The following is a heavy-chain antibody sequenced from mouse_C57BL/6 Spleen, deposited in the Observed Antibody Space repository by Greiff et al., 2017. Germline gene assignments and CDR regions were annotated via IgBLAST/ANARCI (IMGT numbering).Heavy chain of an antibody. Sequence: VKLQQPGAELVRPGSSVKLSCKASGYTFTSYWMDWVKQRPGQGLEWIGNIYPSDSETHYNQKFKDKATLTVDKSSSTAYMQLSSLTSEDSAVYYCARDGYGYFDVWGTGTTVTVSS. J-gene: IGHJ1*03. V-gene: IGHV1-61*01. CDR1: GYTFTSYW. D-gene: IGHD2-3*01. CDR2: IYPSDSET. CDR3: ARDGYGYFDV.